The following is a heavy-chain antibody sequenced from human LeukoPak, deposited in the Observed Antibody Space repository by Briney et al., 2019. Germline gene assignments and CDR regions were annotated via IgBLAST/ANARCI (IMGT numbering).Heavy chain of an antibody. J-gene: IGHJ6*03. D-gene: IGHD3-16*01. CDR3: AKAPRFGDHATEYYYYYMHV. Sequence: GGSLRLSCAASGFTFSSYSMNWVRQAPGKGLEWVSYISSSSSTIYYADSVKGRFTISRDNAKNSLYLQMNSLRAEDTAVYYCAKAPRFGDHATEYYYYYMHVWGKGTTVTVSS. CDR1: GFTFSSYS. V-gene: IGHV3-48*01. CDR2: ISSSSSTI.